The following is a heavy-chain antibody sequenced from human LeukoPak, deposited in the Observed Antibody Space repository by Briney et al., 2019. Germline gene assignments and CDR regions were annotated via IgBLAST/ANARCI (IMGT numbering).Heavy chain of an antibody. CDR3: ARAPYDFWSGYYPFDY. Sequence: GGSLRLSCAASGFTFSSYAMSWVRQAPGKGLEWVSAISGSGGSTYYADSVKGRFTISRDNAKNSLYLQMNSLRAEDTAVYYCARAPYDFWSGYYPFDYWGQGTLVTVSS. D-gene: IGHD3-3*01. V-gene: IGHV3-23*01. J-gene: IGHJ4*02. CDR1: GFTFSSYA. CDR2: ISGSGGST.